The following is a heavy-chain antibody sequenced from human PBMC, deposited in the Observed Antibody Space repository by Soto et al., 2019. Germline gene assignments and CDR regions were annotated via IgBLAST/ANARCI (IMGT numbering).Heavy chain of an antibody. Sequence: EVQLLESGGGLVQPGGSLRLSCAASGFTFSSYAMSWVRQAPGKGLEWVSAISGSGGSTYYADSVKGRFTISRDNSKNTLYPHMNSLSAEDTAVYYCAKKLVSDTAMVDGGQGTLVTVSS. D-gene: IGHD5-18*01. CDR3: AKKLVSDTAMVD. J-gene: IGHJ4*02. V-gene: IGHV3-23*01. CDR1: GFTFSSYA. CDR2: ISGSGGST.